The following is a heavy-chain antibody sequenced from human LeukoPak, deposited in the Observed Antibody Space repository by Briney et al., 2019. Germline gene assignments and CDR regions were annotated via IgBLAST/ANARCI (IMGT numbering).Heavy chain of an antibody. CDR2: IYYSGST. V-gene: IGHV4-31*03. Sequence: SETLSLTCTVSGGSISSGGYYWSWIRQHPGKGLEWIGYIYYSGSTYYNPSLKSRVTISVDTSKNQFSLKLSSVTAADTAVYYCARLVGPGIPFDPWGQGTLVTVSS. J-gene: IGHJ5*02. D-gene: IGHD2-15*01. CDR3: ARLVGPGIPFDP. CDR1: GGSISSGGYY.